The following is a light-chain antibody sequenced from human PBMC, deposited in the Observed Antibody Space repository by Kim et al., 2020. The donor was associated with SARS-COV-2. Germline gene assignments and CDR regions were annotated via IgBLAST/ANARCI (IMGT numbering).Light chain of an antibody. CDR3: QQYGTTPRT. CDR1: QSVSSSY. Sequence: SPGESATLSCRASQSVSSSYFAWYQQRPGQAPRLLIYGAYSRAPGTPDRFSGSGYGTDFTLTITSLEPEDFAVYYCQQYGTTPRTFGQGTKVDIK. CDR2: GAY. J-gene: IGKJ1*01. V-gene: IGKV3-20*01.